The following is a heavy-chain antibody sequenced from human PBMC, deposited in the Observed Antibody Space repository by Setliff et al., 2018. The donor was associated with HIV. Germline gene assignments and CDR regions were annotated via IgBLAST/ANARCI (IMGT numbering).Heavy chain of an antibody. Sequence: GGSLRLSCAASGFTFSTYWMSWVRQAPGKGLEWVANIKQDGSEKYYVDSVKGRFTISRDNAKNSLYLQMNSLGAEDTAVYYCARDIVVVGFDPWGQGTLVTVSS. V-gene: IGHV3-7*01. CDR1: GFTFSTYW. J-gene: IGHJ5*02. D-gene: IGHD2-15*01. CDR3: ARDIVVVGFDP. CDR2: IKQDGSEK.